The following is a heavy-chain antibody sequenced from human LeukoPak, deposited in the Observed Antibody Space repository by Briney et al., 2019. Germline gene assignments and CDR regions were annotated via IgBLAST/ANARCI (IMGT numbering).Heavy chain of an antibody. D-gene: IGHD5-12*01. CDR3: AREDSGYDYSPFYY. CDR2: IYHTGST. Sequence: SEILSLTCTVSGGSISNYYWSWIRQPPGKGLEWIGYIYHTGSTSYNPSLKSRVIMSVETSQNQFSLKVHSVTAADTAVYYCAREDSGYDYSPFYYWGQGILVTVSS. J-gene: IGHJ4*02. CDR1: GGSISNYY. V-gene: IGHV4-59*01.